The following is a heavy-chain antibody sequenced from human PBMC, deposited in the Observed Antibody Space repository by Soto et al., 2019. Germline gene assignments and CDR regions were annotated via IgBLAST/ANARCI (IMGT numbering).Heavy chain of an antibody. Sequence: HPGGSLRLSCAASGFTFDDYAMHWVRQAPGKGLEWVSGISWNSGSIGYADSVKGRFTISRDNAKNSLYLQMNSLRAEDTALYYCAKDIGYSGSSFDYWGQGTLVTVSS. V-gene: IGHV3-9*01. J-gene: IGHJ4*02. CDR3: AKDIGYSGSSFDY. CDR2: ISWNSGSI. CDR1: GFTFDDYA. D-gene: IGHD5-12*01.